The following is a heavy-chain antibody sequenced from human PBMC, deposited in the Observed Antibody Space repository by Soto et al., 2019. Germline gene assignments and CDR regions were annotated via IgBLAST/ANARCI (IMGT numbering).Heavy chain of an antibody. V-gene: IGHV3-7*01. CDR2: IKQDGSEK. D-gene: IGHD6-13*01. CDR3: ERDVAVDY. Sequence: GGSLRLSCAASGFTFSSYWMSWVRQAPGKGLEWVANIKQDGSEKYYGDSVKGRFTISRDNAKNSLYLQMNSLRAEDADVYSCERDVAVDYWGQGTLVTVSS. J-gene: IGHJ4*02. CDR1: GFTFSSYW.